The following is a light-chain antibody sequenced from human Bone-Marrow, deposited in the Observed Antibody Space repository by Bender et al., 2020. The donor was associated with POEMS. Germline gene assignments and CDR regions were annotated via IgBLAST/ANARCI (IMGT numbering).Light chain of an antibody. CDR2: DVN. Sequence: QSALTQPASVSGSPGQSITISCTGTSSDVGSYNFVSWYQEHPGKAPKLIIYDVNNRPSGVPDRFSGSKSGTSASLAISGLQSEDEADYYCAAWEDSLNGWVFGGGTKLTVL. J-gene: IGLJ3*02. V-gene: IGLV2-14*02. CDR1: SSDVGSYNF. CDR3: AAWEDSLNGWV.